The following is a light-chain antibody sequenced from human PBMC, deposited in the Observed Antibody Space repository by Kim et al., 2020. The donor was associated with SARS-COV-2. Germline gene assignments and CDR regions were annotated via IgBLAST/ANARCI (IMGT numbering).Light chain of an antibody. CDR1: KLGDKY. J-gene: IGLJ2*01. V-gene: IGLV3-1*01. CDR3: QAWDSSTVV. Sequence: SYELTQPPSVSVSPGQTASITCSGDKLGDKYACWYQQKPAQSPVLVIYQDTKRPSAIPERFSGSNSGNTATLTISGTQAMDEADYYCQAWDSSTVVFGGG. CDR2: QDT.